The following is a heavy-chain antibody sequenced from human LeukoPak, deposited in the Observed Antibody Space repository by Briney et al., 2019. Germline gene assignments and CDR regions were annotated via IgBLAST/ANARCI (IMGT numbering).Heavy chain of an antibody. V-gene: IGHV3-72*01. Sequence: GGSLRLSCAASGFTFSDHYMDWVRQAPGKGLEWVGRTRNKANSYTTEYAASVKGRFTISRDDSKNSLYLQMNSLKTEDTAVYYCARSSGSYYVGYYFHYWGQGTLVTVSS. CDR2: TRNKANSYTT. CDR3: ARSSGSYYVGYYFHY. CDR1: GFTFSDHY. J-gene: IGHJ4*02. D-gene: IGHD1-26*01.